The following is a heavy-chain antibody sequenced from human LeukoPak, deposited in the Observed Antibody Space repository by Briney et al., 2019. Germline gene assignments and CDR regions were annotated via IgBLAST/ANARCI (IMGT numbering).Heavy chain of an antibody. D-gene: IGHD6-13*01. J-gene: IGHJ4*02. CDR3: ARDSSSWHWGAYFDY. CDR2: IYSGGST. Sequence: PGGSLRLSCAASGFTVSSNYMSWVRQAPGKGLEWVSVIYSGGSTYYADSVKGRFTISRDNSKNTLYLQMNRLRAEDTAVYYCARDSSSWHWGAYFDYWGQGTLVTVSS. CDR1: GFTVSSNY. V-gene: IGHV3-66*02.